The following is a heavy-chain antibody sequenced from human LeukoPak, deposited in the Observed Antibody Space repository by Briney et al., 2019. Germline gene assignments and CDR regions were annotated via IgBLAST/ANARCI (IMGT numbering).Heavy chain of an antibody. D-gene: IGHD6-19*01. J-gene: IGHJ4*02. Sequence: PWGTRSLTGPASGGSISSYYWGGIRRPPGKGLGWIGYIYYSGSTNYNPSLKSRVTISVDTSKNQFSLKLSSVTAADTAVYYCARDRAVAGHFDYWGQGTLVTVSS. CDR1: GGSISSYY. V-gene: IGHV4-59*01. CDR2: IYYSGST. CDR3: ARDRAVAGHFDY.